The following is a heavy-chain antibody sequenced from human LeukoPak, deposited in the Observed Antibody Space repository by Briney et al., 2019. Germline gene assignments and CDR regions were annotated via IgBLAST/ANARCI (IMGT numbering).Heavy chain of an antibody. V-gene: IGHV3-7*01. CDR2: IKEDGSEK. D-gene: IGHD2-15*01. CDR3: TRDTGCSGGTCYSFYDS. J-gene: IGHJ4*02. CDR1: GFTFSTYW. Sequence: PGGSLRLSCPASGFTFSTYWMTWLRQAPGKGLEWVANIKEDGSEKYYVDSVKGRFTISRDNAKNSLYLQMNTLRAEDTAVYYCTRDTGCSGGTCYSFYDSWGQGTLVTVSS.